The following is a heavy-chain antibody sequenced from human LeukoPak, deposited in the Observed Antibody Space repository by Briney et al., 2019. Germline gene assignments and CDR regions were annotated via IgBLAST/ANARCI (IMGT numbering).Heavy chain of an antibody. D-gene: IGHD3-10*01. CDR1: GGSISSYY. CDR3: VRGRAWFDP. J-gene: IGHJ5*02. CDR2: IYYSGNT. Sequence: SETLSLTCTVSGGSISSYYWSWTRQPPGKGLEWIGYIYYSGNTNYNSSLESRVTISVDTSKNQFSLRLNSVTAADTAVYYCVRGRAWFDPWGQGTLVTVSS. V-gene: IGHV4-59*01.